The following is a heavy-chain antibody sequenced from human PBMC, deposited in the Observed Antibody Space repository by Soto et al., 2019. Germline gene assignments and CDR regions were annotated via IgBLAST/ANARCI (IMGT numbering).Heavy chain of an antibody. D-gene: IGHD2-8*01. V-gene: IGHV1-2*02. CDR3: ERVVSRGGGCAGFDY. CDR1: GDTCTAIY. CDR2: INPRSGGT. Sequence: SVKGSLKDSGDTCTAIYIHWWGQPPVEGLEWMGWINPRSGGTKYTQNFKGRVTMTRDTSISTVYMTLTSLTADDTATYYCERVVSRGGGCAGFDYWGQGTLVTVYS. J-gene: IGHJ4*02.